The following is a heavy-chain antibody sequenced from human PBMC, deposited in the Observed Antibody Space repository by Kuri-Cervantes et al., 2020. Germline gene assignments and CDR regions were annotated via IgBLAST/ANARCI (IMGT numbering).Heavy chain of an antibody. D-gene: IGHD6-13*01. Sequence: GGSLRLSCAASGFTFSDYYMSWIRQAPGKGLEWVSYISSSGSTIYYADSVKGRFTISRDNAKNSLYLQMNSLRAEDTAVYYCARDHYSSSWYAHYYYYYYMDVWGKGTTVTVSS. CDR2: ISSSGSTI. V-gene: IGHV3-11*04. CDR3: ARDHYSSSWYAHYYYYYYMDV. J-gene: IGHJ6*03. CDR1: GFTFSDYY.